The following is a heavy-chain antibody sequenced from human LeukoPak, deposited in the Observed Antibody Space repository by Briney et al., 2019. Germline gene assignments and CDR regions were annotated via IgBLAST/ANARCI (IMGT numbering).Heavy chain of an antibody. D-gene: IGHD6-19*01. CDR3: ARDSSPYSSGWRTFDY. J-gene: IGHJ4*02. CDR1: GGSFSGYY. V-gene: IGHV4-34*01. CDR2: INHSGST. Sequence: SETLSLTCAVYGGSFSGYYWSWIRQPPGKGLEWIGEINHSGSTNYNPSLKSRVTISVDTSKNQFSLKLSSVTAADTAVYYCARDSSPYSSGWRTFDYWGQGTLATVSS.